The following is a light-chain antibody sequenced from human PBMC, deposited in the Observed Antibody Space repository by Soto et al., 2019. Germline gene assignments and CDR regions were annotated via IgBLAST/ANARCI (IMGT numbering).Light chain of an antibody. CDR1: QSLVYSDGNTY. J-gene: IGKJ1*01. CDR2: KVS. CDR3: MQSTLWPWT. V-gene: IGKV2-30*01. Sequence: DVVMTQSPLSLPVTLGQPASISCRCSQSLVYSDGNTYLNWFQQRPGQSPRRLIYKVSDRDSGVPDRFSGSGSGTDFTLKISRVEAEDVGVYYCMQSTLWPWTFGQGTKVEIK.